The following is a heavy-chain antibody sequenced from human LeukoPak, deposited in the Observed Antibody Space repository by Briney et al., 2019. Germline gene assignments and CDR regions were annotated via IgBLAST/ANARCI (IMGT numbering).Heavy chain of an antibody. CDR1: GGSISSYY. D-gene: IGHD1-1*01. CDR3: ARELEIDAFDI. Sequence: SETLSLTCTVSGGSISSYYWSWIRQPPGKGLEWIGYIYYSGSTNYNPSLKSRVTLSVDTSKNQFSLKLSSVTAADTAVYYCARELEIDAFDIWGQGTMVTVSS. V-gene: IGHV4-59*01. J-gene: IGHJ3*02. CDR2: IYYSGST.